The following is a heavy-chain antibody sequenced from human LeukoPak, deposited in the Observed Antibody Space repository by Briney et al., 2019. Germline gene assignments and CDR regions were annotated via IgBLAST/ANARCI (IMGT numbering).Heavy chain of an antibody. V-gene: IGHV3-30*18. J-gene: IGHJ5*02. Sequence: GGSLRLSCATSGFTFSTYGMHWVRQAPGKGLEWVTIISYDGTNKYYADSVKGRFTISRDNSKNTLDLQMDSLRAEDTAVYYCAKDLAPHRDGSHHGADAWGQGTLVTVPS. CDR2: ISYDGTNK. CDR1: GFTFSTYG. D-gene: IGHD5-24*01. CDR3: AKDLAPHRDGSHHGADA.